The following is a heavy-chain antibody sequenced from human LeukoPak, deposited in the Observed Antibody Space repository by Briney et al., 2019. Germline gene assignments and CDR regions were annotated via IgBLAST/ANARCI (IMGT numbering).Heavy chain of an antibody. D-gene: IGHD3-3*01. CDR1: GFTFSDYN. Sequence: GGSLRLSCAASGFTFSDYNMNWVRQAPGKGLEWVSSISISSNYIYYADSMKGRLTISRDNAKNSLYLQMNSLRAEDTAVYYCAKDQTYYDFWSGDDFDYWGQGTLVTVSS. CDR2: ISISSNYI. J-gene: IGHJ4*02. V-gene: IGHV3-21*01. CDR3: AKDQTYYDFWSGDDFDY.